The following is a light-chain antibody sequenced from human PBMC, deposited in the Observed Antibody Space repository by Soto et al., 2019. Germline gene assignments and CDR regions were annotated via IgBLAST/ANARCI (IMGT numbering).Light chain of an antibody. CDR1: QSLTNSF. J-gene: IGKJ5*01. Sequence: EIVLTHSPGTLSLSPGERATLSCSASQSLTNSFIAWYQQKPGQAPRLLIYDTSSRATGIPDRFSGSGSGTDFTLTISRLEPEDFAVFFCQQYGTSEIIFGQGTRLEIK. V-gene: IGKV3-20*01. CDR2: DTS. CDR3: QQYGTSEII.